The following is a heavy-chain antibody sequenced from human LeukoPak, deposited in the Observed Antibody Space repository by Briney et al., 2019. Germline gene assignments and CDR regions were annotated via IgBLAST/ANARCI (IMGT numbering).Heavy chain of an antibody. D-gene: IGHD2/OR15-2a*01. CDR1: GGTFSSNG. V-gene: IGHV1-69*13. CDR3: ARPTSDYTWFDP. CDR2: IVPIFGTT. Sequence: ASVKVSCKASGGTFSSNGISWVRQAPGQGLEWMGGIVPIFGTTKYAQKFQGRVTITADESTNTAYMELSSLRSEDTAVYYCARPTSDYTWFDPWGQGTLVTVSS. J-gene: IGHJ5*02.